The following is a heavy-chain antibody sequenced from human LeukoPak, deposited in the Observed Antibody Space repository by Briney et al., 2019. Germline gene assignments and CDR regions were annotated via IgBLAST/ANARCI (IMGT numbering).Heavy chain of an antibody. CDR2: ISSSSSYI. J-gene: IGHJ4*02. CDR3: AGSGYDYLNYYDYVWGSYRRSDFFDY. CDR1: GFTFSSYS. D-gene: IGHD3-16*02. Sequence: GGSLRLSCAASGFTFSSYSMNWVRQAPGKGLEWVSSISSSSSYIYYADSVKGRLTISRDNAKNSLYLQMNSLRAEDTAVYYCAGSGYDYLNYYDYVWGSYRRSDFFDYWGQGTLVAVSS. V-gene: IGHV3-21*01.